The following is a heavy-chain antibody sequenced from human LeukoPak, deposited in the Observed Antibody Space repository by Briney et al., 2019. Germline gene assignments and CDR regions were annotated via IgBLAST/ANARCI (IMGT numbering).Heavy chain of an antibody. CDR2: IWYDGSNK. D-gene: IGHD6-13*01. J-gene: IGHJ4*02. CDR3: ARDRAAADLDY. V-gene: IGHV3-33*01. Sequence: GRSLTLSCAASGFTFSSYGMHWVRHAPGKGLEWVAVIWYDGSNKFYAGSVKGRFTISRDNPKNTLYLQMNRLRAEDTAVYYCARDRAAADLDYWGQGTLVTVSS. CDR1: GFTFSSYG.